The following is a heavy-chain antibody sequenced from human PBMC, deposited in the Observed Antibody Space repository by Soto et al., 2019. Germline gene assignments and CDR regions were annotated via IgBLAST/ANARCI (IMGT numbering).Heavy chain of an antibody. Sequence: GSLRLSCAASGFTFSSYGMHWVRQAPGKGLEWVAVISYDGSNKYYADSVKGRFTISRDNSKNTLYLQMNSLRAEDTAVYYCAKDQRYYDFWSGYYRGIMDVWGQGTTVTVS. CDR1: GFTFSSYG. J-gene: IGHJ6*02. CDR3: AKDQRYYDFWSGYYRGIMDV. V-gene: IGHV3-30*18. CDR2: ISYDGSNK. D-gene: IGHD3-3*01.